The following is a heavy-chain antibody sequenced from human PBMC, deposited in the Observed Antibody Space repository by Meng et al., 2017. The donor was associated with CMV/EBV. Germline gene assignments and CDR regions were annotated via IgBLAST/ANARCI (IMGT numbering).Heavy chain of an antibody. CDR3: ARGFSHPRYCSSTSCYPADYYYGMDV. CDR1: GGSFSGYY. V-gene: IGHV4-34*01. Sequence: GPLRLSCAVYGGSFSGYYWSWIRQPPGKGLEWIGEINHSGSTNYNPSLKSRVTISVDTSKNQFSLKLSSVTAADTAVYYCARGFSHPRYCSSTSCYPADYYYGMDVWGQGTTVTVSS. J-gene: IGHJ6*02. D-gene: IGHD2-2*01. CDR2: INHSGST.